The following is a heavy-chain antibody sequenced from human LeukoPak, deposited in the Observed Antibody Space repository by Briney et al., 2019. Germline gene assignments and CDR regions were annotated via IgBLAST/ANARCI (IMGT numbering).Heavy chain of an antibody. CDR3: ASSAGRMVRGH. CDR1: GGSFSGYY. J-gene: IGHJ4*02. CDR2: INHSGST. D-gene: IGHD3-10*01. Sequence: SETLSLTCAVYGGSFSGYYWSWIRQPPGKGLEWIGEINHSGSTNYNPSLKNRVTISVDTSKNQFSLKLSSVTAADTAVYYCASSAGRMVRGHWGQGTLVTVSS. V-gene: IGHV4-34*01.